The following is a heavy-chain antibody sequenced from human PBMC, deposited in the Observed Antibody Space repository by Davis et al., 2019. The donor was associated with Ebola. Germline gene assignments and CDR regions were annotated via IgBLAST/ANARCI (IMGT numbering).Heavy chain of an antibody. CDR1: GFTLRNYW. CDR2: IGDDGSVK. CDR3: AREIPSGLVYLDY. D-gene: IGHD3/OR15-3a*01. Sequence: GESPKTPCAASGFTLRNYWMSRVRQAPGKGLEWLANIGDDGSVKNYADSVRGRFTISRENAENSLYLQMNSLRPEDTAVYYCAREIPSGLVYLDYWGQGTLVTVSS. V-gene: IGHV3-7*03. J-gene: IGHJ4*02.